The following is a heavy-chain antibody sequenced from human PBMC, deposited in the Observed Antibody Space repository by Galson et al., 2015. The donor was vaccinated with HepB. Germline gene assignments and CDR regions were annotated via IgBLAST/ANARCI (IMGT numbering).Heavy chain of an antibody. D-gene: IGHD1-26*01. J-gene: IGHJ4*02. CDR2: TKNKRNGYTT. Sequence: SLILSCAASGFIFSDHYMDWVRQAPGQGLEGVGRTKNKRNGYTTEYAASVKGRFTISRDDSKNSLYLQMNSLKTEDTAMYYCSRWSAGAQDYWGQGTLVTVSS. CDR1: GFIFSDHY. V-gene: IGHV3-72*01. CDR3: SRWSAGAQDY.